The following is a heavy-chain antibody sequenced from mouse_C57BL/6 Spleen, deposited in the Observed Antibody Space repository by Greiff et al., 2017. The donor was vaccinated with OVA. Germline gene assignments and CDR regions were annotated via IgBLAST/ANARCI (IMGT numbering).Heavy chain of an antibody. CDR1: GYAFSSSW. CDR2: IYPGDGDT. CDR3: ASGPYYDDGRGYFDV. V-gene: IGHV1-82*01. D-gene: IGHD2-4*01. J-gene: IGHJ1*03. Sequence: QVQLQQSGPELVKPGASVKISCKASGYAFSSSWMNWVKQRPGKGLEWIGRIYPGDGDTNYNGKFKGKATLTADKSSSTAYMQLSSLTSEDAEVYFYASGPYYDDGRGYFDVWGTGTTVTVSS.